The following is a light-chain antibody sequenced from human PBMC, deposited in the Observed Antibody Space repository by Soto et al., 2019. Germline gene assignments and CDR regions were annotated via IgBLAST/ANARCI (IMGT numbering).Light chain of an antibody. CDR1: QSIARN. V-gene: IGKV3-15*01. J-gene: IGKJ4*01. CDR2: GAS. Sequence: EIVMTQSPPTLSVSPGERAALSCRASQSIARNLAWYQQRPGQAPRLLIFGASTRANAIPARFSGSGSGTEFTLTISSLQSEDFAVYYCQQYNAWPLTFGGGTKV. CDR3: QQYNAWPLT.